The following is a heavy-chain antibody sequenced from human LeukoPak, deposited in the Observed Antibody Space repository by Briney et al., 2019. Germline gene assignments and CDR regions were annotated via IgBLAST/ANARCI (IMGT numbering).Heavy chain of an antibody. J-gene: IGHJ6*03. V-gene: IGHV4-39*07. D-gene: IGHD3-9*01. Sequence: SETLSLTCTVSGGSIISTSYYWGWARQPPGKGLEWIGRIYYSGSTNYNPSLKSRATISVDTSKNQFSLKLSSVTAADTAVYYCARSDPHHYDILTCYLFLGPDYYYYYMDVWGKGTTVTISS. CDR1: GGSIISTSYY. CDR2: IYYSGST. CDR3: ARSDPHHYDILTCYLFLGPDYYYYYMDV.